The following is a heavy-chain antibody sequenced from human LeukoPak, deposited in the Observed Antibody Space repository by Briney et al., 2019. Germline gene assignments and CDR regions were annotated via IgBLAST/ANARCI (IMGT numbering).Heavy chain of an antibody. V-gene: IGHV3-11*01. CDR2: ISNSGSTI. Sequence: PGESLTLSCAASGFTFSDYYMSWIRQAPGKGLEWVSYISNSGSTIYYADSVKGRFTISRENAKNSLYLQMDSLRAEDTAVYYCARDPLFYYGGNSVPRYYYYGMDVWGQGTTVTVSS. CDR1: GFTFSDYY. CDR3: ARDPLFYYGGNSVPRYYYYGMDV. J-gene: IGHJ6*02. D-gene: IGHD4-23*01.